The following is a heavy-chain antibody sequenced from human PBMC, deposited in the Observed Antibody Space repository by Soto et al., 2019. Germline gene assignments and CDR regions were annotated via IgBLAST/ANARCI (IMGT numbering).Heavy chain of an antibody. D-gene: IGHD5-12*01. Sequence: QVQLQESGPGLVKPSETLSLTCTVSGGSISSYYWSWIRQPPGKGLEWIGYIYYSGSTNYNPSLKSRVTISVDTSKNQFSLKLSSVTAADTAVYYCARGLRVATIRDDAFDIWGQGTMVTVSS. J-gene: IGHJ3*02. CDR3: ARGLRVATIRDDAFDI. V-gene: IGHV4-59*01. CDR1: GGSISSYY. CDR2: IYYSGST.